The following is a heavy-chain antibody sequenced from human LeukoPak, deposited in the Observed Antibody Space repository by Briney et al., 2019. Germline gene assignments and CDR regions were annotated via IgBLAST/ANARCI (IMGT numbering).Heavy chain of an antibody. V-gene: IGHV4-59*01. CDR3: ARSQNYYGSGDY. CDR2: IYYSGST. CDR1: GGSISNYY. D-gene: IGHD3-10*01. Sequence: SETLSLTCTVSGGSISNYYWSWIRQPPGKGLEWIGYIYYSGSTNYNPSLKSRVTISVDTSKNQFSLKLSSVTAADTAVYYCARSQNYYGSGDYWSQGTLVTVSS. J-gene: IGHJ4*02.